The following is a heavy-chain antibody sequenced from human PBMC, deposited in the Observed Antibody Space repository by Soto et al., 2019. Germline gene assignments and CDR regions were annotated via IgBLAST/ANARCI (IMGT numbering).Heavy chain of an antibody. J-gene: IGHJ6*02. Sequence: QVQLVQSGAEVKKPGSSVKVSCKASGGTFSSYAISWVRQAPGQGLEWMGGIIPIFGTANYAQKFQGRVTITVEKSTSTAYMELSSLRSEDTAVYYCARGVEQLYGRTLYYGMDVWCQGTTVTVSS. CDR1: GGTFSSYA. D-gene: IGHD6-6*01. CDR2: IIPIFGTA. CDR3: ARGVEQLYGRTLYYGMDV. V-gene: IGHV1-69*06.